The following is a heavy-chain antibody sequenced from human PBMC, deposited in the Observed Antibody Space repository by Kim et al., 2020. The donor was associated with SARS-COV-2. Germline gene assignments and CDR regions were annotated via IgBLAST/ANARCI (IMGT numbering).Heavy chain of an antibody. D-gene: IGHD6-19*01. Sequence: YADSVKGRSTISRDNSKNTLYLQMNSLRAEDTAVYYCARRIAVAVYGMDGWGQGTTVTVSS. CDR3: ARRIAVAVYGMDG. V-gene: IGHV3-33*01. J-gene: IGHJ6*02.